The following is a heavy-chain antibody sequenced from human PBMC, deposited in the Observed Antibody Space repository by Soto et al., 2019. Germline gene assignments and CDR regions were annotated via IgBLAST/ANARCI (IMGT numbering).Heavy chain of an antibody. CDR3: ARLLDDSLGSYYFDG. V-gene: IGHV4-38-2*01. CDR2: IFHSGPP. D-gene: IGHD3-22*01. CDR1: GYSISSGYY. J-gene: IGHJ4*02. Sequence: SETLSLPCPVSGYSISSGYYWGWIRQPPGRELEWLGSIFHSGPPYDNPSLKSRVTISVDMSKNQFSLNLSSVTAAATAAYYCARLLDDSLGSYYFDGCCQGTLVTV.